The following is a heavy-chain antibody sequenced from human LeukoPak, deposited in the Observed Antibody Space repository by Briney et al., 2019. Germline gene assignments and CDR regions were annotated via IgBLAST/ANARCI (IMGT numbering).Heavy chain of an antibody. CDR3: ARDKRPGLDDAFDI. CDR1: GFTFSTYW. Sequence: GGSLRLSCAASGFTFSTYWMTWVRQAPGKGLEWMANIKQDGSEKYYVDSVKGRFTISRDNAKNSLYLQMNSLRVEDTVVYYCARDKRPGLDDAFDIWGQGTMVTVSS. CDR2: IKQDGSEK. V-gene: IGHV3-7*01. J-gene: IGHJ3*02.